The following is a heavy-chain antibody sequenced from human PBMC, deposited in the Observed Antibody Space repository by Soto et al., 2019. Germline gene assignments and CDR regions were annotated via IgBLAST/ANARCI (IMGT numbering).Heavy chain of an antibody. D-gene: IGHD5-12*01. Sequence: EVQLLESGGGLVQPGGSLRLSCAASGFTFSTYAMGWVRQAPGKGLEWVSTIGGSGDTTYYVDSVKGRFTISRDRSKKTLYLQMNSLRAADTAVYYCAKTSGYPYYFDYWGQGTLVTVSS. J-gene: IGHJ4*02. CDR2: IGGSGDTT. CDR1: GFTFSTYA. CDR3: AKTSGYPYYFDY. V-gene: IGHV3-23*01.